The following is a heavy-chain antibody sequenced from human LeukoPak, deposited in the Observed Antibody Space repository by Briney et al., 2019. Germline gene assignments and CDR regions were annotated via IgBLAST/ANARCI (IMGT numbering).Heavy chain of an antibody. CDR3: ARGNHYYDSSAYLAWESFQH. V-gene: IGHV4-59*01. Sequence: SETLSLTCTVSGGSISSYYWSWIRQPPGKGLEWIGYIYYSGNTNYNPSLKSRVTISVDTSKNQFSLKLSSVTAADTAVYYCARGNHYYDSSAYLAWESFQHWGQGTLVTVSS. CDR1: GGSISSYY. J-gene: IGHJ1*01. D-gene: IGHD3-22*01. CDR2: IYYSGNT.